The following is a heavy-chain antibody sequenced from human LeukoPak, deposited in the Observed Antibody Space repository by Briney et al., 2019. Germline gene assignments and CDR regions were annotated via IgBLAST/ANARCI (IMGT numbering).Heavy chain of an antibody. CDR3: ARVRGGYDSSGYYYDY. J-gene: IGHJ4*02. Sequence: ASVTVSCEASGGTFSSYAISWVRQAPGQGLEWMGGIIPIFGTANYAQKFQGRVTITTDESTSTAYMELSSLRSEDTAVYYCARVRGGYDSSGYYYDYWGQGTLVTVSS. CDR2: IIPIFGTA. D-gene: IGHD3-22*01. CDR1: GGTFSSYA. V-gene: IGHV1-69*05.